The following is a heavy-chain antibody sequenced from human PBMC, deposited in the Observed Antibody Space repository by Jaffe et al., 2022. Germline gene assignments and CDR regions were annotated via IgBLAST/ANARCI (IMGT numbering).Heavy chain of an antibody. V-gene: IGHV3-30*02. D-gene: IGHD2-15*01. CDR3: VILDGRGENPGGH. J-gene: IGHJ4*02. CDR2: IQSDGNKR. Sequence: QVQLVESGGGVVQPGGSLRLSCAASGLTFSRQGIQWVRQAPGKGLEWVAYIQSDGNKRDYADSVKGRFTVSRDNSKNTLYLQMNRLSSEDTAVYYCVILDGRGENPGGHWGQGTLVSVSS. CDR1: GLTFSRQG.